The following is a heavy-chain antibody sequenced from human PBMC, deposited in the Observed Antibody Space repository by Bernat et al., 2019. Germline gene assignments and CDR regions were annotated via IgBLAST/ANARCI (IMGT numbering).Heavy chain of an antibody. V-gene: IGHV3-23*04. D-gene: IGHD6-6*01. CDR1: GFTFSNYA. Sequence: EVQLVKSGGGLVQPGGSLRLSCTASGFTFSNYAMTWVRQAPGKGLEWVSAITNSGGDTYHADSVKGRFSISRDNSKNTLYLQMNSLRDEDTAVYYCAKGSSTSRPYYFDYWGQGSLVIVSS. CDR3: AKGSSTSRPYYFDY. J-gene: IGHJ4*02. CDR2: ITNSGGDT.